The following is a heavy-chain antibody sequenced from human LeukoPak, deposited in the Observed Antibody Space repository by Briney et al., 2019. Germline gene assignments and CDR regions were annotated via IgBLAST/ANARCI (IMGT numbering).Heavy chain of an antibody. D-gene: IGHD3-10*01. CDR2: FDPEDGET. Sequence: ASVKVSCKVSGYTLTELSMHWVRQAPGKGVEGVGGFDPEDGETIYAQKLQGRVTMPEDTSTDTAYMELSSLRSEDTAVYYCASSPTPLSYITMVRGVMRPYYYYGMDVWGKGTTVTVSS. V-gene: IGHV1-24*01. J-gene: IGHJ6*04. CDR1: GYTLTELS. CDR3: ASSPTPLSYITMVRGVMRPYYYYGMDV.